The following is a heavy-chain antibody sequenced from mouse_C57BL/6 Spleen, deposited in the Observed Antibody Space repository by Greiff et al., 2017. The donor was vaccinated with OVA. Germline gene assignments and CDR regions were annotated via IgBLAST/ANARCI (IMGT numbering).Heavy chain of an antibody. CDR2: IHPNSGST. D-gene: IGHD1-1*01. Sequence: QVQLQQSGAELVKPGASVKLSCKASGYTFTSYWMHWVKQRPGQGLEWIGMIHPNSGSTNYNEKFKSKATLTVDKSSSTAYMQLSSLTSEDSAVYYCARTTVVEYYYAMDYWGQGTSVTVSS. CDR3: ARTTVVEYYYAMDY. J-gene: IGHJ4*01. CDR1: GYTFTSYW. V-gene: IGHV1-64*01.